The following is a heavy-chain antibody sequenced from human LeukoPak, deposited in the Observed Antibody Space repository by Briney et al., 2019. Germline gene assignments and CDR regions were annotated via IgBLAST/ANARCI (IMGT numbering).Heavy chain of an antibody. CDR1: RFTFSTYS. Sequence: GGSLRLSCAASRFTFSTYSMNWVRQASGKGLEWVSSIDSTSTYIYYADSVKGRFTISRDNAKNSLYLQMDSLRAEDTAVYYCARDSLVGSTTPVFDYWGQGTLVTVSS. CDR2: IDSTSTYI. J-gene: IGHJ4*02. D-gene: IGHD1-26*01. V-gene: IGHV3-21*04. CDR3: ARDSLVGSTTPVFDY.